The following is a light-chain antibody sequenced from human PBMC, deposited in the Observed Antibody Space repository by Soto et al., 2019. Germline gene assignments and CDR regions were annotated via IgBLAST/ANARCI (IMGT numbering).Light chain of an antibody. CDR1: QSSSSY. V-gene: IGKV1-39*01. CDR3: QQSYTTPLT. J-gene: IGKJ4*01. CDR2: AAS. Sequence: DIQMTQSPSSLSASVGDRVTITCRASQSSSSYLNWYQHKPGKAPKLLIYAASSLQSGVPSRFSGSGSGTDFTLTISSLQPEDFATYYCQQSYTTPLTFGGGTKVDIK.